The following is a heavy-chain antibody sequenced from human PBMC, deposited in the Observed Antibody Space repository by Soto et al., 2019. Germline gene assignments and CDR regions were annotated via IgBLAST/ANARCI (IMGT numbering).Heavy chain of an antibody. CDR1: GFTFSSYW. CDR3: ARDLCSGWCYDASDI. Sequence: PGGSLRLSCAASGFTFSSYWMSWVRQAPGKGLEWVANIKQDGSEKYYVDSVKGRFTISRDNAKNSLYLQMNSLRAEDTAVYYCARDLCSGWCYDASDIWGQGTMVTVSS. J-gene: IGHJ3*02. V-gene: IGHV3-7*01. D-gene: IGHD6-19*01. CDR2: IKQDGSEK.